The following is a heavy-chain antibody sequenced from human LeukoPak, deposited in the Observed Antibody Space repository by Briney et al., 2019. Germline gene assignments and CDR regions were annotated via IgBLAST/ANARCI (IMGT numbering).Heavy chain of an antibody. CDR2: ISYDGSNK. Sequence: GGSLRLSCAASGFTFSSYGMHWVRQAPGKGLEWVAVISYDGSNKYYADSVKGRFTISRDNSKNTLYLQMNSLRAEDTAVYYCAKDHQQGDGMDVWGQGTTVTVSS. J-gene: IGHJ6*02. V-gene: IGHV3-30*18. CDR1: GFTFSSYG. D-gene: IGHD1/OR15-1a*01. CDR3: AKDHQQGDGMDV.